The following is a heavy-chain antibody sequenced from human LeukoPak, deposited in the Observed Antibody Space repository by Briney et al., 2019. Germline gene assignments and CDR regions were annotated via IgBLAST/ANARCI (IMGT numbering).Heavy chain of an antibody. CDR3: ARDESALDY. V-gene: IGHV3-21*01. D-gene: IGHD6-25*01. CDR2: ISTSSSYI. J-gene: IGHJ4*02. Sequence: GGSLRLSCAAYGFTFSSYSMNWVRQAPGKGLEWVSFISTSSSYIYYADSVKGRLTISRDNAKNSLYLEMNSLRAEDTAVYYCARDESALDYWGQGTLVTVSS. CDR1: GFTFSSYS.